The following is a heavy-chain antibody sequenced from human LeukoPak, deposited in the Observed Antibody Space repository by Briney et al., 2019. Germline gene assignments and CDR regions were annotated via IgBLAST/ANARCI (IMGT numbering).Heavy chain of an antibody. CDR2: INHSGST. Sequence: SETLSLTCAVSGGSISSSNWWSWVRQPPGKGLEWIGEINHSGSTNYNPSLKSRVTTSVDTSKNQFSLKLTSVTAADTAMYYCATQILLCHYYWGQGTLVTVSS. CDR1: GGSISSSNW. J-gene: IGHJ4*02. V-gene: IGHV4-4*02. CDR3: ATQILLCHYY. D-gene: IGHD3-10*01.